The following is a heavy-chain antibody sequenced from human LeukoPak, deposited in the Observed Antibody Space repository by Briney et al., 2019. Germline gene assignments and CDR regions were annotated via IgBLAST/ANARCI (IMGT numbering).Heavy chain of an antibody. Sequence: SETLSLTCTVSGGSISSSSYYWGWIRQPPGKGLEWIGSIYYSGSTYYNPSLKSRVTISVDTSKNQFSLKLSSVTAADTAVYYCARRTAAAAEMATFDYWGQGTLVTVSS. CDR2: IYYSGST. V-gene: IGHV4-39*01. CDR3: ARRTAAAAEMATFDY. D-gene: IGHD6-13*01. J-gene: IGHJ4*02. CDR1: GGSISSSSYY.